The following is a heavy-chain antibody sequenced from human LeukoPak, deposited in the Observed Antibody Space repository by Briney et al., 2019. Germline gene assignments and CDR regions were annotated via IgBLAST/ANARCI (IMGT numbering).Heavy chain of an antibody. J-gene: IGHJ6*03. V-gene: IGHV3-30-3*01. CDR1: GFTFSSYA. Sequence: GGSLRLSCAASGFTFSSYAMHWVRQAPGKGLEGVAVISYDGTNKYYADSVKGRFTISRDNSKNSLYLQMNSLRAEDTAVYYCARGVDIVATIPYYYYMDVWGKGTTVTVSS. D-gene: IGHD5-12*01. CDR2: ISYDGTNK. CDR3: ARGVDIVATIPYYYYMDV.